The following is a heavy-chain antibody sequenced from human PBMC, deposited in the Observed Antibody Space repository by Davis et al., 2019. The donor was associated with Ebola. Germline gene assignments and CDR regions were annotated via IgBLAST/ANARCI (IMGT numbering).Heavy chain of an antibody. J-gene: IGHJ6*04. CDR1: GGSITDYY. V-gene: IGHV4-59*01. Sequence: MPGGSLRLSCTVSGGSITDYYWTWIRQPPGKGLEWIGYMYYTGRTTYNPSLESRVTMSVDTSNNQFSLNLRSVTAADTAVYYCARLATYGMDVWGKGTTVTVSS. CDR3: ARLATYGMDV. CDR2: MYYTGRT.